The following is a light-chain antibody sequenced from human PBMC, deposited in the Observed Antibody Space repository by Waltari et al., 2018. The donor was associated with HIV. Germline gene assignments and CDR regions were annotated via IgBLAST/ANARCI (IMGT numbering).Light chain of an antibody. CDR2: GAS. J-gene: IGKJ2*01. CDR3: QQYGHSAVMYT. Sequence: EVVLTQSPGTLSLSPGERATLSSRASQSVGSSYLAWYQQKPGQAPRLLIYGASSRATGIPDRFSGSGSGTDFTLTISRVEPEDFAVYYCQQYGHSAVMYTFGQGTNLQIK. CDR1: QSVGSSY. V-gene: IGKV3-20*01.